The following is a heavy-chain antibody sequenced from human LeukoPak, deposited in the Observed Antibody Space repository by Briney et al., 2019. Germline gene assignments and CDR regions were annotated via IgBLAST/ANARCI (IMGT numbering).Heavy chain of an antibody. D-gene: IGHD6-19*01. Sequence: PGGSLRLSCAASGFTFSSNFMNWVRQAPGKGLEWVSGINWNGGSTGYADSVKGRFTISRDNAKNSLYLQMNSLRAEDTAIYYCAKNPLVSGTIYFDSWGQGTLLTVSS. CDR1: GFTFSSNF. CDR3: AKNPLVSGTIYFDS. CDR2: INWNGGST. J-gene: IGHJ4*02. V-gene: IGHV3-20*04.